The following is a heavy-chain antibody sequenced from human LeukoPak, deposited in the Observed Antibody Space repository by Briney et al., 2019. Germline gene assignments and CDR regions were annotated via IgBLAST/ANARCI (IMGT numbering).Heavy chain of an antibody. CDR2: ISSSSSTI. CDR1: GFTFSSYS. V-gene: IGHV3-48*01. J-gene: IGHJ4*02. CDR3: ARDQGSPGTDFDY. D-gene: IGHD6-13*01. Sequence: GGSLRLSCAASGFTFSSYSMNWVRQAPGKGLEWVSYISSSSSTIYYADSVKGRFTISRDNSKNTLYLQMNSLRAEDTAVYYCARDQGSPGTDFDYWGQGTLVTVSS.